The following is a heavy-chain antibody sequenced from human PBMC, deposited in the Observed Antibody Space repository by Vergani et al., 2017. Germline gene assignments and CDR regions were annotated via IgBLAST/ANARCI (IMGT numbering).Heavy chain of an antibody. CDR3: TTRKSIAVAEYRMDV. CDR1: GFTFSGSA. Sequence: EVQLVESGGGLVQPGGSLKLSCAASGFTFSGSAMHWVRQASGKGLEWVGRIRSKANSYATAYAASVKGRFTISRDDSKNTAYLQMNSLQTEGTAVYYCTTRKSIAVAEYRMDVWGQGTTVTVSS. CDR2: IRSKANSYAT. D-gene: IGHD6-19*01. V-gene: IGHV3-73*02. J-gene: IGHJ6*02.